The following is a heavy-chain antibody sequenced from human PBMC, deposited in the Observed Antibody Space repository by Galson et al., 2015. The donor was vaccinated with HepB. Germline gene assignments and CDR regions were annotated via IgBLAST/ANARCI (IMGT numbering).Heavy chain of an antibody. CDR1: GFIFRHHA. J-gene: IGHJ5*02. CDR3: VKEGSWFGGDWFDP. D-gene: IGHD3-16*01. Sequence: SLRLSCAGSGFIFRHHALAWIRQAPGKGLEWVSGINGRGSIRSYSDAVKGRFPISRGNSKETVFLQMDNLRAEVTAVYYCVKEGSWFGGDWFDPWGQGALVTVS. CDR2: INGRGSIR. V-gene: IGHV3-23*01.